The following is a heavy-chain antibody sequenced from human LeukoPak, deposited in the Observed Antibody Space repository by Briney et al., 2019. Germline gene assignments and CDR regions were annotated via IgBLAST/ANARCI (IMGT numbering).Heavy chain of an antibody. J-gene: IGHJ4*02. CDR1: GFTFSSYG. V-gene: IGHV3-33*01. D-gene: IGHD4-17*01. Sequence: GGSLRLSCAASGFTFSSYGMHWVRQTPGKGLEWVAVIWYDGSNKYYADSVKGRFTISRDNSKNTLYLQMNSLRAEDTAVYYCARDPSPTTVTTFDYWGQGTLVTVSS. CDR3: ARDPSPTTVTTFDY. CDR2: IWYDGSNK.